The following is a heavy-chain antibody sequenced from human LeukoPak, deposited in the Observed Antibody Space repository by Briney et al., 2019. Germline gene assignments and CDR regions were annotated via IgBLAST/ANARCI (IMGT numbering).Heavy chain of an antibody. CDR3: ARVRLGIAAAGTLHGMDV. V-gene: IGHV4-59*01. J-gene: IGHJ6*02. D-gene: IGHD6-13*01. CDR1: GGSISSYY. CDR2: IYYSGST. Sequence: SETLSLTCTVSGGSISSYYWSWIRQPPGKGLEWIGYIYYSGSTNYNPSLKSRVTISVDTSKNQFSLKLSSVTAADTAVYYCARVRLGIAAAGTLHGMDVWGQGTTVTVFS.